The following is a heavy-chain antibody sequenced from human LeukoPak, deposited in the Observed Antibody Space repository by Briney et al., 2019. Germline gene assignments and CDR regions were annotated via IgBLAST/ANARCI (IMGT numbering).Heavy chain of an antibody. V-gene: IGHV3-53*01. CDR1: GFTFSRYA. Sequence: PGGSLRLSCAASGFTFSRYAMHWVRQAPGRGLEWVSFIYADGNTYYADSVKGRFTISRDISKNAVYLQMNSLRAEDTAVYYCARDSYGDANFDSWGQGTLVTVSS. CDR2: IYADGNT. CDR3: ARDSYGDANFDS. J-gene: IGHJ4*02. D-gene: IGHD4-17*01.